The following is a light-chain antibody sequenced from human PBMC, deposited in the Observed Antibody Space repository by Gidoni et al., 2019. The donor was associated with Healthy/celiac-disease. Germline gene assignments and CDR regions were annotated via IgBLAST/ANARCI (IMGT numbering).Light chain of an antibody. CDR3: QQSYSTPQT. Sequence: DIQMTQSPSSLSASVGDRVTITCRASQSISSYLNWYQQKPGKAPKLLIYAASSLQSGVPSRFSGSGSGTDFTLTISSLQPEDFATYYCQQSYSTPQTIXGXTKVEIK. CDR2: AAS. V-gene: IGKV1-39*01. J-gene: IGKJ4*01. CDR1: QSISSY.